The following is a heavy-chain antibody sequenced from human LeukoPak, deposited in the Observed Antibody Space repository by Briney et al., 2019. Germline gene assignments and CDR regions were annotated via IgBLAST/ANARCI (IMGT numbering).Heavy chain of an antibody. CDR3: AVSSIVLMVYAPYYYYGMDV. J-gene: IGHJ6*02. D-gene: IGHD2-8*01. V-gene: IGHV1-8*01. Sequence: ASVKVSCKASGYTFTSYDINWVRQATGQGLEWMGWMNPNSGNTGYAQKFQGRVTMTRNTSISTAYMELSSLRSEDTAVYYCAVSSIVLMVYAPYYYYGMDVRGQGTTVTVSS. CDR1: GYTFTSYD. CDR2: MNPNSGNT.